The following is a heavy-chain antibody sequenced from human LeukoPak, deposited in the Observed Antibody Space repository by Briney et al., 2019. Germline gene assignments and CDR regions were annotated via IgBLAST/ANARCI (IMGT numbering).Heavy chain of an antibody. J-gene: IGHJ2*01. D-gene: IGHD6-19*01. CDR1: GGSISSYY. CDR3: ARVTQKLERIAVARTSEWRANWYFDL. Sequence: SETLSLTCAVAGGSISSYYWSWIRQPPGKRLEWTGFIYYSGSTNYNPSLKSRVTISVDTSKNQFSLKLSSVTAADTAVYYCARVTQKLERIAVARTSEWRANWYFDLWGRGTLVTVSS. V-gene: IGHV4-59*12. CDR2: IYYSGST.